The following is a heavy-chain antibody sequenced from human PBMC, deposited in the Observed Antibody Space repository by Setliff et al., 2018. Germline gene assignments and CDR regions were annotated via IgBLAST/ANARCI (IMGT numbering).Heavy chain of an antibody. D-gene: IGHD3-3*01. CDR2: INYSGKT. CDR3: ARMSGFQYIDA. V-gene: IGHV4-39*07. Sequence: SETLSLTCTVSGDSINSRTNYWGWIRQPPGKGLEWIGNINYSGKTYYNPSLKSRVTISLDTSKNQFSLSLTSVTAEDTAVYYCARMSGFQYIDAWDKGTTVTVSS. J-gene: IGHJ6*03. CDR1: GDSINSRTNY.